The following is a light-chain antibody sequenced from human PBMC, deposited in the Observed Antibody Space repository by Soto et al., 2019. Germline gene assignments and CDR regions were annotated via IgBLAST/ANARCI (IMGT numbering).Light chain of an antibody. CDR1: SSNIGAGYD. CDR2: GNS. CDR3: QSYDSSLSGWV. Sequence: QSALTQPPSVSGAPGQRVTISCTGSSSNIGAGYDVHWYQQLPGTAPKLLIYGNSNRPSGVPDRFSGSKSGTSASLAITGLLAEDEADYYCQSYDSSLSGWVFGTGTKVTVL. V-gene: IGLV1-40*01. J-gene: IGLJ1*01.